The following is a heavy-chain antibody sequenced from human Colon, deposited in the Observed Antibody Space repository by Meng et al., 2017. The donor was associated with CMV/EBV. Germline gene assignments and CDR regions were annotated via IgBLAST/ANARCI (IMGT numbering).Heavy chain of an antibody. V-gene: IGHV3-11*04. J-gene: IGHJ6*02. CDR2: ITGSGSII. Sequence: GESLKISCAASGFNFSDYYMSWIRQAPGKGLDWISYITGSGSIIYYADSVKGRFTISRDNAKNSLYLEMDSLRVDDTAVYYCARRGRFYYYGVDVWGHGTTVTVSS. CDR1: GFNFSDYY. D-gene: IGHD3-16*01. CDR3: ARRGRFYYYGVDV.